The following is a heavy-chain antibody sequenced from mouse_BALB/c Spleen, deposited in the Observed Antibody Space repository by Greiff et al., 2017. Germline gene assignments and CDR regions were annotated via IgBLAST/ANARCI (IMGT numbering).Heavy chain of an antibody. CDR3: ARDSDYRYSYAMDY. Sequence: EVKLVESGGGLVQPGGSLKLSCAASGFTFSSYGMSWVRQTPDKRLELVATINSNGGSTYYPDSVKGRFTISRDNAKNTLYLQMSSLKSEDTAMYYCARDSDYRYSYAMDYWGQGTSVTVSS. CDR1: GFTFSSYG. CDR2: INSNGGST. J-gene: IGHJ4*01. V-gene: IGHV5-6-3*01. D-gene: IGHD2-14*01.